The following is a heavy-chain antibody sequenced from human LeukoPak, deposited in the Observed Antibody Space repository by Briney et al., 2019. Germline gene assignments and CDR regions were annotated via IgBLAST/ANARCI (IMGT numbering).Heavy chain of an antibody. J-gene: IGHJ4*02. D-gene: IGHD3-10*01. V-gene: IGHV3-23*01. CDR1: GFTFRSHA. Sequence: GSVRLSCVGSGFTFRSHAMSWVRQAPEKGLEFVSGIYENGGTTYYADSVKGRFSISRDNSKNTLYLQMNSLRVEDTAIYYCFREGGDWGQGTLVTVSS. CDR2: IYENGGTT. CDR3: FREGGD.